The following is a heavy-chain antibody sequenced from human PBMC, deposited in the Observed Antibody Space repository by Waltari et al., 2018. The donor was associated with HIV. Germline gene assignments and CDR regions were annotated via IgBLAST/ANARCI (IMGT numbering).Heavy chain of an antibody. D-gene: IGHD3-3*01. Sequence: EVQLLESGGGLVQPGGSLRLSCAASGFTFSSYAMSWVRQAPGQGLGWVSASSGKGGSTDYADYVKGRFTISRDNSKNTLYLPMNSLRAEDTAVYYCAKGHYDFWSGSYYYGMDVWGQGTTVTVSS. CDR2: SSGKGGST. CDR1: GFTFSSYA. J-gene: IGHJ6*02. CDR3: AKGHYDFWSGSYYYGMDV. V-gene: IGHV3-23*01.